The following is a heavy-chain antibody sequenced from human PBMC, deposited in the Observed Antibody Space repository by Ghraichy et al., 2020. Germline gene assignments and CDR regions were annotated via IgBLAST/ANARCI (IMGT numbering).Heavy chain of an antibody. Sequence: SETLSLTCTVSGGSISSYYWSWIRHPPGKGLEWIGYIYYSGSTNYNPSLKSRVTISVDTSKNQFSLKLSSVTAADTAVYYCARDHRRYCSSTSCRFPRYYYGMDVWGQGTTVTVSS. CDR1: GGSISSYY. J-gene: IGHJ6*02. CDR2: IYYSGST. V-gene: IGHV4-59*01. CDR3: ARDHRRYCSSTSCRFPRYYYGMDV. D-gene: IGHD2-2*01.